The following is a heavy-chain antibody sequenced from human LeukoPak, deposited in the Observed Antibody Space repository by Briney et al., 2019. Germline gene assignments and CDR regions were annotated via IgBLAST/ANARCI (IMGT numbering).Heavy chain of an antibody. V-gene: IGHV4-59*01. CDR1: GGSISSYY. J-gene: IGHJ6*03. D-gene: IGHD3-16*01. Sequence: SEALSLTCTVSGGSISSYYWSWIRQPPGKGLEWIGYIYYSGSTNYNPSLKSRVTISVDTSKNQFSLKLSSVTAADTAVYYCARETSQKGAHYMDVWGKGTTVTVSS. CDR2: IYYSGST. CDR3: ARETSQKGAHYMDV.